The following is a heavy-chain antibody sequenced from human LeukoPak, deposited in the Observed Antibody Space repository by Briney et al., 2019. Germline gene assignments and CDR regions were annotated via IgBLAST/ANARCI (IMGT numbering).Heavy chain of an antibody. CDR1: GGSIISSRYH. D-gene: IGHD6-19*01. CDR3: ARPFESSGGDALDI. Sequence: PSETLSLTCTVSGGSIISSRYHWDWIRQAPGKGLAWIGGIYSDGKTYYSSSLKSRVTISVEASKNQFSLRLNSVSAADTAIYYCARPFESSGGDALDIWGLGTMVTVSS. CDR2: IYSDGKT. J-gene: IGHJ3*02. V-gene: IGHV4-39*01.